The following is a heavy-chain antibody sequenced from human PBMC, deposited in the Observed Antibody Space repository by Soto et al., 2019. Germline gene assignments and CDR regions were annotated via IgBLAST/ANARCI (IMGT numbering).Heavy chain of an antibody. CDR2: ISGSGGST. J-gene: IGHJ5*02. V-gene: IGHV3-23*01. CDR3: AKESGYDYDNWFDP. Sequence: GKGLEWVSAISGSGGSTYYADSVKGRFTISRDNSKNTLYLQMNSLRAEDTAVYYCAKESGYDYDNWFDPWGQGTLVTVSS. D-gene: IGHD5-12*01.